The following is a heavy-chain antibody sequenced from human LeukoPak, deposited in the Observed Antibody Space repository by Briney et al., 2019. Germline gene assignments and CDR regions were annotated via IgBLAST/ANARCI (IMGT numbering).Heavy chain of an antibody. V-gene: IGHV4-39*07. J-gene: IGHJ4*02. CDR3: ASLSFPRGFDN. CDR2: IYYSGST. Sequence: MASETLSLTCTVSGGSISSSSYYWGWIRQPPGKGLEWIGSIYYSGSTYYNPSLKSRVTISVDTSKNQFSLKLTSVTAADTAVYYCASLSFPRGFDNWGQGTLVTVSS. CDR1: GGSISSSSYY. D-gene: IGHD2/OR15-2a*01.